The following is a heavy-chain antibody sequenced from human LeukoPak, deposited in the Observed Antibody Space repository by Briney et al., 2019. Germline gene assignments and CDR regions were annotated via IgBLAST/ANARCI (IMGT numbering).Heavy chain of an antibody. CDR2: IKPDGSDT. CDR1: GFTFSSHW. V-gene: IGHV3-7*01. CDR3: ARDPGGSNWGAFDV. J-gene: IGHJ3*01. D-gene: IGHD3-16*01. Sequence: PGGSLRLSCAASGFTFSSHWMTWVRQAPGKGLEWMANIKPDGSDTYYVNSVKGRLSISRDNYKNSLYPQMNSLRAEDTAVYYCARDPGGSNWGAFDVWGQGTMVTVSS.